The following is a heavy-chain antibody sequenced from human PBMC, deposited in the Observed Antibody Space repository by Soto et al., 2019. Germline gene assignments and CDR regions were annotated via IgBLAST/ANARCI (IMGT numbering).Heavy chain of an antibody. Sequence: SETLSLTCAVYGGSFSGYYWSWIRQPPGKGLEWIWEINHSGSTNYNPSLKSRVTISVDTSKNQFSLKLSSVTAADTAVYYCARDTGYSSSWYYYYYGMDVWGQGTTVTVSS. D-gene: IGHD6-13*01. CDR2: INHSGST. V-gene: IGHV4-34*01. CDR3: ARDTGYSSSWYYYYYGMDV. CDR1: GGSFSGYY. J-gene: IGHJ6*02.